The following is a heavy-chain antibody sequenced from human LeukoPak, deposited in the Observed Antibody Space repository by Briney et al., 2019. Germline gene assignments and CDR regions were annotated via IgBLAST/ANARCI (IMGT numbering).Heavy chain of an antibody. J-gene: IGHJ6*02. Sequence: SETLSLTRTVSGGSISSHYRSWIPQPPGKGLEWMGYIYYSGSTNYNPSLKSRVTISVDTSKNQFSLKLSSVTAADTAVYYCARNGAAAAYYYYYGMDVWGQGTTVTVSS. CDR2: IYYSGST. CDR3: ARNGAAAAYYYYYGMDV. V-gene: IGHV4-59*08. CDR1: GGSISSHY. D-gene: IGHD6-13*01.